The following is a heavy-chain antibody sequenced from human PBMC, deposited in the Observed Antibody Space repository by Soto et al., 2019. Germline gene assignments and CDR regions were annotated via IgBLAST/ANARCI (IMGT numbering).Heavy chain of an antibody. Sequence: ASVRFYGKVSVYTLTELSMHWVRHAPVKGLEWMGGFDPEDGETIYAQKFQGRVTMTEDTSTDTAYMELSSLRSEDTAVYYCATRDTAMVMNYYYYDMDVWGQGTTVTVSS. D-gene: IGHD5-18*01. CDR3: ATRDTAMVMNYYYYDMDV. V-gene: IGHV1-24*01. CDR2: FDPEDGET. J-gene: IGHJ6*02. CDR1: VYTLTELS.